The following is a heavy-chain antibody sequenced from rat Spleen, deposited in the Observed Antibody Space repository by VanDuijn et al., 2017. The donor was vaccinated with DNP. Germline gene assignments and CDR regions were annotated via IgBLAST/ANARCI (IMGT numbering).Heavy chain of an antibody. CDR3: ARDSFFGLDF. J-gene: IGHJ2*01. Sequence: EVMLVESRGGLLQPGGSLKLSCLASGFNFNDYWMGWVRQAPGKGLEWIGEINRDGNTINYTPSLKDKFTISRDNAQNTLYLQMYKLGSEDTATYFCARDSFFGLDFWGQGVMVTVSS. CDR1: GFNFNDYW. D-gene: IGHD1-6*01. V-gene: IGHV4-2*01. CDR2: INRDGNTI.